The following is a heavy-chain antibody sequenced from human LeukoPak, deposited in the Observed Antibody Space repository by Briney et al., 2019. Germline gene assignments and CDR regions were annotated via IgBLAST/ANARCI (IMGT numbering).Heavy chain of an antibody. J-gene: IGHJ5*02. CDR1: GFTFSSYA. D-gene: IGHD6-19*01. V-gene: IGHV3-74*01. CDR3: VCALRAVAGT. CDR2: INSDGSST. Sequence: PGGSLRLSCAASGFTFSSYAMSWVRQAPGKGLEWVSRINSDGSSTSYADSVKGRFTISRDNAKNTLYLQMNSLRAEDTAVYYCVCALRAVAGTWGQGTLVTVSS.